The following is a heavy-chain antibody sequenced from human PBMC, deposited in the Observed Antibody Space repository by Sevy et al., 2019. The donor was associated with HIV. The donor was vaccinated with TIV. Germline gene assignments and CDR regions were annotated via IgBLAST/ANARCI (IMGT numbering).Heavy chain of an antibody. CDR1: GFSFNTYA. CDR3: AKTLGAIASPFDY. D-gene: IGHD7-27*01. J-gene: IGHJ4*02. CDR2: ISNSGDRT. V-gene: IGHV3-23*01. Sequence: GGSLRLSCAASGFSFNTYAMTWVRQAPGKGLERVSVISNSGDRTYYADSVKGRFTISRDNSKNTLYLQMISLRAEDRAVYYCAKTLGAIASPFDYRGQGTLVTVSS.